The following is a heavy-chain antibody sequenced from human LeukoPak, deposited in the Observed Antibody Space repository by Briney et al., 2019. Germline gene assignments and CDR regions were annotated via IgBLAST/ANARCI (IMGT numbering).Heavy chain of an antibody. D-gene: IGHD4-17*01. CDR2: ISGSGSST. J-gene: IGHJ4*02. Sequence: GGSLRLSCAASGFTVSSNYMSWVRQAPGKGLEWVSGISGSGSSTYYADSAKGRFTISRDNSKNTLYLQMNSLRAEDTAVYYCAKGDDYGGLFDYWGQGTLVTVSS. CDR3: AKGDDYGGLFDY. V-gene: IGHV3-23*01. CDR1: GFTVSSNY.